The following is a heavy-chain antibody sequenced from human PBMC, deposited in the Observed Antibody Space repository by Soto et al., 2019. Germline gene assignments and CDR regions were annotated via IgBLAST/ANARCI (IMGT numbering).Heavy chain of an antibody. D-gene: IGHD6-6*01. Sequence: ASVKVSCKASGYTFTSYGISWVRQAPGQGLEWMGWTSAYNGNTNYAQKLQGRVTMTTDTSTSTAYMELRSLRSDDTAVYYCARYTPKYSGSSHFDYWGQGTLVTVSS. J-gene: IGHJ4*02. CDR3: ARYTPKYSGSSHFDY. CDR2: TSAYNGNT. CDR1: GYTFTSYG. V-gene: IGHV1-18*01.